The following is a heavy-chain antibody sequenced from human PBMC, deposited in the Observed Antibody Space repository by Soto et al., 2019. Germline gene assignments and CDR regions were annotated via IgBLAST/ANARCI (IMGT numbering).Heavy chain of an antibody. CDR2: KYYNSKWXX. J-gene: IGHJ4*01. CDR1: GGTFSDTSVA. CDR3: ARGKNSAFDN. D-gene: IGHD2-21*01. Sequence: PSQTLSLTCVISGGTFSDTSVAWNWIRQSPSRGLEWLGRKYYNSKWXXXYXXXXXXXXXXXXXXSKIQFSLQLSSVPPDDTAVDYCARGKNSAFDNGGPGPLVTVSS. V-gene: IGHV6-1*01.